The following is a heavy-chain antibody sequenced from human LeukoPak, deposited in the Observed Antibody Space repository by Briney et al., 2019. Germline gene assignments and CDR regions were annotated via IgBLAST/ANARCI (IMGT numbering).Heavy chain of an antibody. J-gene: IGHJ5*02. CDR3: SRTYCGGDCYYNWFDP. D-gene: IGHD2-21*02. Sequence: GGFLRLSCAASGFTFSSYAMHWVRQAPGKGLEWVAVISYDGSNKYYADSVKGRFTISRDNSKNTLYLQMNSLRAEDTAVYYCSRTYCGGDCYYNWFDPWGQGTLVTVSS. CDR2: ISYDGSNK. CDR1: GFTFSSYA. V-gene: IGHV3-30-3*01.